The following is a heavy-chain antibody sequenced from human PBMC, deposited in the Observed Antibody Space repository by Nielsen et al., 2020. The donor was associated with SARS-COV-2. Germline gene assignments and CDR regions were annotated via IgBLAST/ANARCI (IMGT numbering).Heavy chain of an antibody. CDR3: AKTTVFHFDY. Sequence: GESLKISCAASGFTFSGYAMHWVRQAPGKGLEWVAVISYDGSNKYYADSVKGRFTISRDNSKNTLYLQMNSLRAEDTAVYYCAKTTVFHFDYWGQGTLVTVSS. D-gene: IGHD4-11*01. CDR1: GFTFSGYA. J-gene: IGHJ4*02. CDR2: ISYDGSNK. V-gene: IGHV3-30*04.